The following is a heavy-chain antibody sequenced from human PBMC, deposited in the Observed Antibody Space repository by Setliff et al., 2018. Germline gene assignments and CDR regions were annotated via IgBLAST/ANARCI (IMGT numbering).Heavy chain of an antibody. V-gene: IGHV1-2*02. CDR3: TKDLKKWLQFGWYFDL. CDR2: INPNSGGT. Sequence: APVKVSCKASGYNFTGYYMYWVRQAPGQGLEWMGWINPNSGGTNYAQKFQGRVSMTRDTSISTAFLELNGLRSDDTAVYYCTKDLKKWLQFGWYFDLWGRGTLVTVSS. CDR1: GYNFTGYY. J-gene: IGHJ2*01. D-gene: IGHD5-12*01.